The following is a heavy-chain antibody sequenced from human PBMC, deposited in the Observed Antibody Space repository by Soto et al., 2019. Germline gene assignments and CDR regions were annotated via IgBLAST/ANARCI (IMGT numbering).Heavy chain of an antibody. V-gene: IGHV3-30*18. CDR1: GFTFSNFG. CDR2: ISADGSDK. D-gene: IGHD3-3*01. Sequence: SGGSLRLSCAASGFTFSNFGMHWVRQAPGKGLEWVAAISADGSDKYFSGSVKGRFTISRDNSKNTLFLQMNSLRVEDTAVYYCVKGSDVARQELDYRGQGTLVTVSS. J-gene: IGHJ4*02. CDR3: VKGSDVARQELDY.